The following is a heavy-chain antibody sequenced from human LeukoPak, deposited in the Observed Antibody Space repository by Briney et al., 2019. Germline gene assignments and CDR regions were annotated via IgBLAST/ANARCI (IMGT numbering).Heavy chain of an antibody. D-gene: IGHD3-16*01. CDR2: ISYDGSNK. J-gene: IGHJ4*02. CDR3: ARDGSWNVWEYYFDY. CDR1: GFTYTRYA. Sequence: GASLILSCAASGFTYTRYAMHWVRQAPGTGLASVASISYDGSNKYYADSVKGRFTISRDNSKNTLYLQMNSLRAEDTAVYYCARDGSWNVWEYYFDYWGQGTLVTVSS. V-gene: IGHV3-30-3*01.